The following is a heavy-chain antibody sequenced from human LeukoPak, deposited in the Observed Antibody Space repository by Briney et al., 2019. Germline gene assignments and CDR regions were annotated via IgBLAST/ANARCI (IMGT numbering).Heavy chain of an antibody. CDR2: IYYSGST. Sequence: SETLSLTCTVSGGSISSSSYYWGWIRQPPGKGLEWIGSIYYSGSTYYNPSLKSRVTISVDTSKNQFSLKLSSVTAADTAVYYCARAVRGYSYGWWFDPWGQGTLVTVSS. J-gene: IGHJ5*02. D-gene: IGHD5-18*01. CDR1: GGSISSSSYY. CDR3: ARAVRGYSYGWWFDP. V-gene: IGHV4-39*07.